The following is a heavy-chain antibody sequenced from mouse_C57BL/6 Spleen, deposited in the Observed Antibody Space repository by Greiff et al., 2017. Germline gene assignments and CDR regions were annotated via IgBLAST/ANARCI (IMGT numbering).Heavy chain of an antibody. Sequence: QVQLQQSGAELVKPGASVKLSCKASGYTFTSYWMHWVKQRPGQGLEWIGMIHPNSGSTNYNEKFKSKATLTVDKSSSTAYMQLSSLTSEDSAVYYCARGYGSSYDFDYWGQGTTLTVSS. D-gene: IGHD1-1*01. J-gene: IGHJ2*01. CDR1: GYTFTSYW. CDR3: ARGYGSSYDFDY. CDR2: IHPNSGST. V-gene: IGHV1-64*01.